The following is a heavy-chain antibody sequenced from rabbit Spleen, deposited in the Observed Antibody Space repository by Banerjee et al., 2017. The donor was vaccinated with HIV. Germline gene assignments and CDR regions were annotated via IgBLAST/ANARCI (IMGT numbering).Heavy chain of an antibody. CDR3: ARDSGSSFSSYGMDL. V-gene: IGHV1S40*01. D-gene: IGHD8-1*01. Sequence: QSLEESGGDLVKPGASLTLTCTASGVSFSSNYYMCWVRQAPGKGLEWIAFIDTGSSGFTDFASWAKGRFTISKASSTTVTLQMTSLTAADTAAYFCARDSGSSFSSYGMDLWGPGTLVTVS. CDR1: GVSFSSNYY. CDR2: IDTGSSGFT. J-gene: IGHJ6*01.